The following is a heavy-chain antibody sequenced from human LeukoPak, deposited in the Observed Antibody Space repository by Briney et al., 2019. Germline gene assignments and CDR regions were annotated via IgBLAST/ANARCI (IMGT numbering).Heavy chain of an antibody. J-gene: IGHJ6*04. D-gene: IGHD3-9*01. V-gene: IGHV4-39*01. CDR3: ARTTLLRYFDGKDV. CDR2: LYYSGSA. Sequence: PSETLSLTCTVSGDSITSSSYYWGWIRQPPGKGLEWIGSLYYSGSAYYNPSLKSRVAISVDTSKNQISLNLNPVTAADTAVYYCARTTLLRYFDGKDVWGKGTTVTVSS. CDR1: GDSITSSSYY.